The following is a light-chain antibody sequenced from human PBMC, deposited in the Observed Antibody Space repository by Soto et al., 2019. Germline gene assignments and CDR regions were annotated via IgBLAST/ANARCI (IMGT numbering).Light chain of an antibody. Sequence: QSALTQPASVSGSPGQSITISCTGTTNDVGGSDHVSWYQQHPGKAPKVMIYEVNKRPSGVPNRLSGSKSGNTASLTLSGLQAEDEADYYCCSYSGSGTYVFGTGTKV. V-gene: IGLV2-23*02. CDR1: TNDVGGSDH. CDR2: EVN. CDR3: CSYSGSGTYV. J-gene: IGLJ1*01.